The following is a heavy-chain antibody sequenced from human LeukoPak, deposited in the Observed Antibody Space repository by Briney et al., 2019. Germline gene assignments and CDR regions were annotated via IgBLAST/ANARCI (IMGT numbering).Heavy chain of an antibody. CDR2: FDPERGET. V-gene: IGHV1-24*01. D-gene: IGHD3-22*01. J-gene: IGHJ4*02. Sequence: GASVNVSCKASEYTFATYNVHWVRQVPGKGLEWLGGFDPERGETLYAQKFQGRLTMTEDTSAHTGYMELRSLTSEDTAVYFCYDSTFWGQGTLVTVSS. CDR3: YDSTF. CDR1: EYTFATYN.